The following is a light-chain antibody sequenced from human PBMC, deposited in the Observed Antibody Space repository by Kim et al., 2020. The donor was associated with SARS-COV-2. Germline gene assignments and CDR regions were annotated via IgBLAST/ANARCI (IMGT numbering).Light chain of an antibody. CDR1: QSISNC. CDR3: QQSYSTPWT. Sequence: ASVGDRVTITCRASQSISNCFNWYQQKPGKAPKLLIYAASSLQSGVPSRFSGSGSGTDFTLTISSLQPDDFATYYCQQSYSTPWTFGQGTKVDIK. CDR2: AAS. J-gene: IGKJ1*01. V-gene: IGKV1-39*01.